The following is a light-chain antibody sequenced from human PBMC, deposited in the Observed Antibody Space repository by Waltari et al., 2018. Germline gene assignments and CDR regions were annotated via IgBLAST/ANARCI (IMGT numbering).Light chain of an antibody. CDR3: CSYAGSSTYV. Sequence: QSALTQPASVSGSPGQSITISCTGTRSDVGGYTYVSWYQTHPGKAPKLMIYDVSKRPSWVSNRFSGSKSGNTASLTISGLQAEDEADYYCCSYAGSSTYVFGTGTKVTVL. CDR1: RSDVGGYTY. CDR2: DVS. V-gene: IGLV2-23*02. J-gene: IGLJ1*01.